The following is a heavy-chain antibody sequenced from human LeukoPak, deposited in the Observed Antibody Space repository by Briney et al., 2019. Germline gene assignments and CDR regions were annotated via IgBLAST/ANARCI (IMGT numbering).Heavy chain of an antibody. V-gene: IGHV4-34*01. CDR2: INHSGST. CDR3: ARGGFRTRPRGPPPTDY. D-gene: IGHD2-2*01. CDR1: GGSFSGYY. Sequence: SETLSLTCAVYGGSFSGYYWSWIRQPPGKGLEWIGEINHSGSTNYNPSLKRRVTILGDTSKNQFSLKLGSVTAADTAVYYCARGGFRTRPRGPPPTDYWGQGTLVTVSS. J-gene: IGHJ4*02.